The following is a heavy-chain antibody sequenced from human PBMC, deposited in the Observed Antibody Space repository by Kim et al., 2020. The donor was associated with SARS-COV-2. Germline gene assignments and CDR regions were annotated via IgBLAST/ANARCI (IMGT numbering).Heavy chain of an antibody. Sequence: YAQGFTGRFVFSLDTSVSTAYLQISSLKAEDTAVYYCARDLVSGSYHFDYWGQGTLVTVSS. CDR3: ARDLVSGSYHFDY. V-gene: IGHV7-4-1*02. J-gene: IGHJ4*02. D-gene: IGHD1-26*01.